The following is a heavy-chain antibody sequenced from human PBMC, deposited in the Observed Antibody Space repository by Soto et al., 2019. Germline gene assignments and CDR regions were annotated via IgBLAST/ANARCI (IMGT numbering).Heavy chain of an antibody. CDR2: ISGSGGST. Sequence: EVQLLESGGGLVQPGGSLRLSCAASGFTFSNYAMSWVRQAPGKGLEWVSAISGSGGSTYYADSVKGRFTISRDNSKNPQFLQMNSLRAEDTAVYYCAKDRYCSGGSCYSEWAFDIWGQGTMVTVSS. D-gene: IGHD2-15*01. V-gene: IGHV3-23*01. J-gene: IGHJ3*02. CDR3: AKDRYCSGGSCYSEWAFDI. CDR1: GFTFSNYA.